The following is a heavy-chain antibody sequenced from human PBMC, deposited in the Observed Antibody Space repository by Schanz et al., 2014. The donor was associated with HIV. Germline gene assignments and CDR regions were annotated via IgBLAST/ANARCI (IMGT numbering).Heavy chain of an antibody. D-gene: IGHD6-13*01. Sequence: QVQLVESGGGVVQPGRSLRLSCAASGFTFSRFGMHWVRQAPAKGLEWVAVIWYDGSNKYYADSVKGRFTISRDISKNTLYLQMNSLRAEDTAVYYCAKEEQQLGGVGGYHFDYWGQGTLVTVSS. CDR2: IWYDGSNK. J-gene: IGHJ4*02. V-gene: IGHV3-33*06. CDR1: GFTFSRFG. CDR3: AKEEQQLGGVGGYHFDY.